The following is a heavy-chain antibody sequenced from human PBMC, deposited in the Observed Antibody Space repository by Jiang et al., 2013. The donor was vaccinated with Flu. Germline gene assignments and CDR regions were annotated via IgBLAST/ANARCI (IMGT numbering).Heavy chain of an antibody. CDR2: VFHTGRT. Sequence: LVKPSGTLSLTCAVSGYSINNPNWWTWVRQSPGKGLEWIGEVFHTGRTNYNPSLKRRVTLSVDKSKNQFSLKLTSVTAADTAVYYCAKDDRDEYGDSVHFYGMDVWGQGATVTVS. V-gene: IGHV4-4*02. CDR3: AKDDRDEYGDSVHFYGMDV. J-gene: IGHJ6*02. CDR1: GYSINNPNW. D-gene: IGHD4-17*01.